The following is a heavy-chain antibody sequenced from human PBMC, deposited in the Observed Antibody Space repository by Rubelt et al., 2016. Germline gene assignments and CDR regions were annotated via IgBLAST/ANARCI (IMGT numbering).Heavy chain of an antibody. CDR3: ARDLGYSYGSD. Sequence: QVQLVQSGAEVKKPGASVKVSCKASGYTFTSYGISWVRQAPGQGLEWMGWISAYNGNTKCAKKGQGRVTMTTDTSTSKGYRGLRSLRSDDTAVYYCARDLGYSYGSDWGQGTLVTVSS. CDR2: ISAYNGNT. J-gene: IGHJ4*02. V-gene: IGHV1-18*01. D-gene: IGHD5-18*01. CDR1: GYTFTSYG.